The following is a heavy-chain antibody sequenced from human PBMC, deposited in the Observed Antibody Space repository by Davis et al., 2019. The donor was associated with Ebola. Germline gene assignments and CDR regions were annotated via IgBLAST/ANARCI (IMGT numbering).Heavy chain of an antibody. J-gene: IGHJ4*02. Sequence: PGGSLRLSCVASGFTFSRYDMHWVCQATGKGLEWVAGIGPAGDTNYPVSVKGRFTISRDNAKNTLFLQVNSLRAEDTAVYYCAWGYTSRRLDFWGQGTLVTVSS. CDR3: AWGYTSRRLDF. CDR2: IGPAGDT. CDR1: GFTFSRYD. D-gene: IGHD6-13*01. V-gene: IGHV3-13*01.